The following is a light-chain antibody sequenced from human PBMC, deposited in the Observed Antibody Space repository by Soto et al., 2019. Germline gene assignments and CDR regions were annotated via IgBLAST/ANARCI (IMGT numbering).Light chain of an antibody. CDR3: QQYVASPPSWT. CDR1: QSVSSGY. V-gene: IGKV3-20*01. J-gene: IGKJ1*01. Sequence: EIVLTQSPGTLSLSPGERATLSCRSSQSVSSGYLAWYQQKPGQAPMLLIFRAFNRATGIPDRFSGSGSGTDFTLTISRLEPEDFAVYYCQQYVASPPSWTFGQGTKVEIK. CDR2: RAF.